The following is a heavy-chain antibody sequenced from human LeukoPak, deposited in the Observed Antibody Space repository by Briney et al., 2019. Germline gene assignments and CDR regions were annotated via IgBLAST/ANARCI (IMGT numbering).Heavy chain of an antibody. Sequence: SETLSLTCTVSGGSISSGGYYWSWIRQPPGKGLEWIGYIYHSGSTYYNPSLKSRVTISVDRSKNQFSLKLSSVTAADTAVYYCARVTPANYCSSTSCPPNAAFDIWGQGTMVTVSS. CDR1: GGSISSGGYY. CDR3: ARVTPANYCSSTSCPPNAAFDI. V-gene: IGHV4-30-2*01. CDR2: IYHSGST. J-gene: IGHJ3*02. D-gene: IGHD2-2*01.